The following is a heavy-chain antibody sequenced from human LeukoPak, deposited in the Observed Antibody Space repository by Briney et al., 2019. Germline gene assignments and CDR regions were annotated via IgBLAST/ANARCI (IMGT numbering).Heavy chain of an antibody. CDR2: IIPIFGTA. CDR1: GGTFSSYA. CDR3: ARGYYDSSGYFVYYYYMDV. D-gene: IGHD3-22*01. V-gene: IGHV1-69*06. Sequence: SVKVSCKASGGTFSSYAISWVRQAPEQGLEWMGGIIPIFGTANYAQKYQGRVTITADKSTSTAYRELSSLRSEDTAVYYCARGYYDSSGYFVYYYYMDVWGKGTTVTVSS. J-gene: IGHJ6*03.